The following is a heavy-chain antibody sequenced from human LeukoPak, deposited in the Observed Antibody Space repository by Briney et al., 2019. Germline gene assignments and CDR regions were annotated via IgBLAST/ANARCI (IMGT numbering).Heavy chain of an antibody. J-gene: IGHJ4*02. CDR2: INPTGGST. Sequence: ASVKVSCKASGYTFTSYYMHWVRQAPGQGLEWMGIINPTGGSTTYAQKFQGRVTMTWDTSTSTVYMELSSLRSDDTAVYYCARTAARRFDYWGQGTLVTVSS. V-gene: IGHV1-46*01. CDR1: GYTFTSYY. D-gene: IGHD6-6*01. CDR3: ARTAARRFDY.